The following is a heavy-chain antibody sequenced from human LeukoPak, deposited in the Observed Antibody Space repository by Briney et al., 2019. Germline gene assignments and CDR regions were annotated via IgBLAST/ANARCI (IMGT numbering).Heavy chain of an antibody. J-gene: IGHJ4*02. CDR2: ISYDGSNK. V-gene: IGHV3-30*18. CDR3: AKNNIAARLVGCFDY. CDR1: GFTFSSYG. D-gene: IGHD6-6*01. Sequence: GGSLRLSCAASGFTFSSYGMHWVRQAPGKGLEWVAVISYDGSNKYYADSVKGRFTISRDNSKNTLYLQMNSLRAEDTAVYYCAKNNIAARLVGCFDYWGQGTLVTVSS.